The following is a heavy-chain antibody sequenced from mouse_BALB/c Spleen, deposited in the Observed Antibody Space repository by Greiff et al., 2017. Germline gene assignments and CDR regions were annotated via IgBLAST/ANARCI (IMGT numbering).Heavy chain of an antibody. D-gene: IGHD1-2*01. V-gene: IGHV4-1*02. CDR1: GFDFSRYW. Sequence: EVKLMESGGGLVQPGGSLKLSCAASGFDFSRYWMSWVRQAPGKGLEWIGEINPDSSTINYTPSLKDKFIISRDNAKNTLYLQMSKVRSEDTALYYCARGNSLLRYYAMDYWGQGTSVTVSS. CDR2: INPDSSTI. J-gene: IGHJ4*01. CDR3: ARGNSLLRYYAMDY.